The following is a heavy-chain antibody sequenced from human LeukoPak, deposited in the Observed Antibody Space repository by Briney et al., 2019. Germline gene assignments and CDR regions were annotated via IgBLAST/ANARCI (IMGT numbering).Heavy chain of an antibody. Sequence: ASVKVSCKAAGYTFTGYYMHWVRQAPGQGLEWMGWINPNNGGTNYAQKFQGRVTMTRDTSISTAYMELSRLRSDDTAVYYCARDTAMVQFDYWGRGTLVTVSS. CDR3: ARDTAMVQFDY. V-gene: IGHV1-2*02. CDR1: GYTFTGYY. CDR2: INPNNGGT. J-gene: IGHJ4*02. D-gene: IGHD5-18*01.